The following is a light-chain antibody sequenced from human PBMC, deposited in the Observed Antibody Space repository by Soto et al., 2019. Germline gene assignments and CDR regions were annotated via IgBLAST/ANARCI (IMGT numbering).Light chain of an antibody. CDR3: QHYDSYPIT. Sequence: DIQMTQSPSTLSASVGDRVTNSCRASQNIVGWLAWYQHKPGRAPKLLIYQASTLEIGVPSRFSGSGSGTEFTLTISSLQPDDSATYYCQHYDSYPITFGQGTRLEIK. CDR1: QNIVGW. J-gene: IGKJ5*01. V-gene: IGKV1-5*03. CDR2: QAS.